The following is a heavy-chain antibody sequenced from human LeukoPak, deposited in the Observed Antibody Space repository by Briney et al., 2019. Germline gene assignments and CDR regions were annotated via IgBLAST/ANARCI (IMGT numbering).Heavy chain of an antibody. CDR1: GYTFTGYY. Sequence: ASVKVSCKASGYTFTGYYLHWVRQAPGQGLEWMGWINPNSGGTDYAQKFQGRVTMTRDTSISTAYMELSSLRSDDTAVYYCARDPQSGSYYGYWGQGTLVTVSS. CDR3: ARDPQSGSYYGY. J-gene: IGHJ4*02. V-gene: IGHV1-2*02. D-gene: IGHD1-26*01. CDR2: INPNSGGT.